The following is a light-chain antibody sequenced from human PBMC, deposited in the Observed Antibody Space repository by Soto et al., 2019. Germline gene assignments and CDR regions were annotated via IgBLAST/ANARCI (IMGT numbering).Light chain of an antibody. Sequence: DIQMTQSPSSLSASVGDRVTITCRASQIIASRLNWYQQKAGSAPKLLIYGASNLESGVPSRFSGTGSGTDFTLTVSGLQVEDFATYYCQQTGTMPRTFGQGTKVDIK. V-gene: IGKV1-39*01. CDR3: QQTGTMPRT. CDR2: GAS. J-gene: IGKJ1*01. CDR1: QIIASR.